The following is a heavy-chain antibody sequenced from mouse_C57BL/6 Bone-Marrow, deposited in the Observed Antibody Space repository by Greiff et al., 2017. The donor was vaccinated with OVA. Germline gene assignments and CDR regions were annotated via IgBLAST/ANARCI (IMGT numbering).Heavy chain of an antibody. CDR2: ISYSGST. D-gene: IGHD2-2*01. CDR1: GYSITSGYD. CDR3: AREGKVTTGFAY. V-gene: IGHV3-1*01. J-gene: IGHJ3*01. Sequence: EVKVEESGPGMVKPSQSLSLTCTVTGYSITSGYDWHWIRHFPGNKLEWMGYISYSGSTNYNPSLKSRISITHDTSKNHFFLKLNSVTTEDTATYYCAREGKVTTGFAYWGQGTLVTVSA.